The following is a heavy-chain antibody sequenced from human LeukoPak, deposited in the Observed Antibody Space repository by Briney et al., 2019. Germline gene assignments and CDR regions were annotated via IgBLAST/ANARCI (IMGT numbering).Heavy chain of an antibody. Sequence: SETLSLTCTVSGGSITSSSYYWGWIRQPPGKGLEWIASIYYSGSTYYNPSLKSRVTIFVDTSKNQFSLNLSSVTAADTAVYYCARQLFRQWPEYFQHWGQGTLVTVSS. CDR3: ARQLFRQWPEYFQH. V-gene: IGHV4-39*01. CDR1: GGSITSSSYY. CDR2: IYYSGST. J-gene: IGHJ1*01. D-gene: IGHD6-19*01.